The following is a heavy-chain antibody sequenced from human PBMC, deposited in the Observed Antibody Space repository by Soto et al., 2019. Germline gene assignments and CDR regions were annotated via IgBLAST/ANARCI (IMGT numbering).Heavy chain of an antibody. CDR3: ARDVRGDKAMAFNWFDP. J-gene: IGHJ5*02. CDR2: ISSSSSYI. Sequence: PXVSLRLSCAASGFTFSSYSMNWVRQAPGKGLEWVSSISSSSSYIYYADSVKGRFTISRHNAKNSLYLQMNSLRAEDTAVYYCARDVRGDKAMAFNWFDPWGQGTLVTVSS. D-gene: IGHD5-18*01. CDR1: GFTFSSYS. V-gene: IGHV3-21*01.